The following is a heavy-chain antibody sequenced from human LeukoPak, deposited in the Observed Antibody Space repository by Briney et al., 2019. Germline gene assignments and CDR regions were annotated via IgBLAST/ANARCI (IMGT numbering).Heavy chain of an antibody. D-gene: IGHD5-18*01. J-gene: IGHJ6*03. Sequence: ASVKVSCKASGYTFTSYDINWVRQATGQGLEWMGWMKPNSGNTGYAQKFQGRVTITRNTSISTAYMELSSLRSEDTAVYYCARAQLWLYYYYYYMDVWGKGTTVTVSS. V-gene: IGHV1-8*03. CDR2: MKPNSGNT. CDR1: GYTFTSYD. CDR3: ARAQLWLYYYYYYMDV.